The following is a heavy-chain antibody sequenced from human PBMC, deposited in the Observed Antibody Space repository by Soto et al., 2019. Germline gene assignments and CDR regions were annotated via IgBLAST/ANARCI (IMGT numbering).Heavy chain of an antibody. V-gene: IGHV4-31*03. CDR1: GGSISSGGNY. J-gene: IGHJ6*02. D-gene: IGHD2-2*02. Sequence: SETLSLTCTVSGGSISSGGNYWSWIRQHPGKGLEWIGYIYYSGSTYYNPSLKSRVTISVDTSKNQFSLKLSSVTAADTAVYYCARGGDCSSTSCYSYYYYYGMDVWGQGTTVTVSS. CDR2: IYYSGST. CDR3: ARGGDCSSTSCYSYYYYYGMDV.